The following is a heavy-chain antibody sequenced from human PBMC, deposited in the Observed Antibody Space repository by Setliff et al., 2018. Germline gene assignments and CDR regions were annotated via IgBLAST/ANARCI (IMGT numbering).Heavy chain of an antibody. CDR1: GDSISSSSYY. CDR2: IDYSGTI. J-gene: IGHJ4*02. CDR3: ARSGDYIWGSYRPYYFDH. Sequence: PSETLSLTCIVSGDSISSSSYYWGWIRQPPGKGLEWIGSIDYSGTIYYNPSLKSRVTISVDTSKNQVSLKLSSATAADTAVYYCARSGDYIWGSYRPYYFDHWGQGTLVTVSS. D-gene: IGHD3-16*02. V-gene: IGHV4-39*07.